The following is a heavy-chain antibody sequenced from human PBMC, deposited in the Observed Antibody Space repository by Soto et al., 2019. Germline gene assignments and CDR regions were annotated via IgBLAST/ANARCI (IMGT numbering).Heavy chain of an antibody. J-gene: IGHJ3*01. CDR3: ARAAWTTVTNRLNDVFDV. V-gene: IGHV1-46*03. Sequence: QVQLVQSGAEVKKPGASVRVSCKASGYTFTNYYIDWVRQAPGQGLEWMGIINPNGGSTTYVQKFPGPVHMTRDTSTSTVYMELSSLRFEDTAAYSCARAAWTTVTNRLNDVFDVWGHGTMGTGSS. CDR2: INPNGGST. D-gene: IGHD4-4*01. CDR1: GYTFTNYY.